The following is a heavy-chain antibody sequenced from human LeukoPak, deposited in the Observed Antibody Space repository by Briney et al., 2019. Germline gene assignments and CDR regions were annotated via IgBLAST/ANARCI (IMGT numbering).Heavy chain of an antibody. CDR3: ARVMVWGIAAAPNDY. CDR1: GYTFTSNY. V-gene: IGHV1-2*02. J-gene: IGHJ4*02. D-gene: IGHD6-13*01. CDR2: INPNSGAT. Sequence: GASVKVSCKAFGYTFTSNYMHWVRQAPGQGLEWMGWINPNSGATNYAQKFQVRVTMTRDTSINTAYMDLSRLKSDDTAVYYCARVMVWGIAAAPNDYWGQGTLVTVSS.